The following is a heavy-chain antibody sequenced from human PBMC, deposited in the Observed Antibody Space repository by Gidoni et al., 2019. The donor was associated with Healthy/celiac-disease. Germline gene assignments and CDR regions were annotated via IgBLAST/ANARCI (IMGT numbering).Heavy chain of an antibody. CDR2: IVGGSGNT. CDR1: GSTFTSSA. Sequence: QMQLAQSGPDVKTPGTSVKVSCKAYGSTFTSSAMPWVRQARGQRLEWIGWIVGGSGNTNYAQKFQVRVTITSDMSTSTAYMELISLRSEDTAVYSCAASRGYCYRRLRFDYWGQGTLVTVSS. D-gene: IGHD5-18*01. CDR3: AASRGYCYRRLRFDY. V-gene: IGHV1-58*02. J-gene: IGHJ4*02.